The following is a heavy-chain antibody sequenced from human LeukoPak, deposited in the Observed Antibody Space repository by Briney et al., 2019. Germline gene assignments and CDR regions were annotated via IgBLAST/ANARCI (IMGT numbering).Heavy chain of an antibody. CDR1: GGSISSYY. CDR2: IYYSGST. D-gene: IGHD4-23*01. Sequence: SETLSLTCTVSGGSISSYYWSWIRQPPGKGLEWIGYIYYSGSTNYNPSLKSRVTISVDTSKNQFSLKLSSVTAADTAVYYCARDGQSKTFYGGNWFDPWGQGTLVTVSS. J-gene: IGHJ5*02. CDR3: ARDGQSKTFYGGNWFDP. V-gene: IGHV4-59*01.